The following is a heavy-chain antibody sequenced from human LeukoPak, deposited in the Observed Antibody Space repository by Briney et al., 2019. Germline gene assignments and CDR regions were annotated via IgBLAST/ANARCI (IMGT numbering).Heavy chain of an antibody. J-gene: IGHJ4*02. CDR1: XXXXW. V-gene: IGHV5-51*01. CDR2: IYPGDSDT. Sequence: XXXXWIGWVRQMPXKGLEWMGIIYPGDSDTRYSPSFQGQVIISADKSISTAYLQWSSLKASDTAMYYCARLSSGYYLDYWGQGTLVTVSS. D-gene: IGHD1-26*01. CDR3: ARLSSGYYLDY.